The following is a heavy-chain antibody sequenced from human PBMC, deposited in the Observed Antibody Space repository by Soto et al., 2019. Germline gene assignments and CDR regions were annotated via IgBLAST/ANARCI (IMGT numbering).Heavy chain of an antibody. CDR2: IKQDGSEK. CDR3: ASYNGGSGWYVFDY. CDR1: GFTFGSYW. D-gene: IGHD6-19*01. Sequence: AGGSLRLSCAASGFTFGSYWMSWVRQAPGKGLEWVANIKQDGSEKYYVDSVKGRFTISRDNAKNSLYLQMNSLRAEDTAVYHCASYNGGSGWYVFDYWGQGTLVTVSS. J-gene: IGHJ4*02. V-gene: IGHV3-7*03.